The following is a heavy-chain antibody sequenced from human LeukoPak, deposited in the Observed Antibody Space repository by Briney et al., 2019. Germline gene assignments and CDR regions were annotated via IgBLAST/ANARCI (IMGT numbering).Heavy chain of an antibody. J-gene: IGHJ4*02. V-gene: IGHV4-38-2*02. CDR3: ARDRFHFWSGFDY. CDR1: GYSISSGYY. CDR2: IYHSGST. Sequence: SEPLSLTCTVPGYSISSGYYWGWIRQHPGKGLEWLGSIYHSGSTYYNPSLKGRPTISVDPTKNQFSLKLSSVTAAHPAVNYCARDRFHFWSGFDYWGQGTLVTVSS. D-gene: IGHD3-3*01.